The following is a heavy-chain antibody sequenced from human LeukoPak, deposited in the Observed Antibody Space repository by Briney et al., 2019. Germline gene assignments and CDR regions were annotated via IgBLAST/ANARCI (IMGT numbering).Heavy chain of an antibody. CDR1: GGSISSYY. V-gene: IGHV4-59*01. Sequence: SETLSLTCTVSGGSISSYYWSWIRQPPGKGLEWIGYIYYSGSTNYNPSLKSRVTISVDTSENQFSLKLSSVTAADTAVYYCARQRITMSRSNWFDPWGQGTLVTVSP. CDR2: IYYSGST. CDR3: ARQRITMSRSNWFDP. D-gene: IGHD3-10*02. J-gene: IGHJ5*02.